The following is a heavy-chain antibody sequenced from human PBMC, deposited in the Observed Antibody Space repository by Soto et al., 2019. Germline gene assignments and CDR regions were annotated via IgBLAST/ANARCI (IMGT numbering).Heavy chain of an antibody. CDR1: EFTFDSYA. V-gene: IGHV3-23*01. CDR2: ISGNGGTT. D-gene: IGHD4-4*01. Sequence: PGGSLRLSCAASEFTFDSYAMTCVRQAPGKGLEWVSTISGNGGTTYYADSVKGRFTISRDNSKNTLFLQMNSLSAEDTAVYYCAKDHSNYAPYTFYYGMDVWGQGTTVTVSS. J-gene: IGHJ6*02. CDR3: AKDHSNYAPYTFYYGMDV.